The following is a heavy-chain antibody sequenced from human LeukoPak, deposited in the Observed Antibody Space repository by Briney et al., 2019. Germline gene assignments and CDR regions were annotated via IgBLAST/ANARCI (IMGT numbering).Heavy chain of an antibody. Sequence: GGSLRLSCSASGFTFSRYAMHWVRQAPGKGLEYVSGINDNGGRTHYGDSVKGRFSISRDNSTNTLHLQMTTLRAEDTALYYCVKDVAGSYAFDYWGQGILVTVAS. CDR1: GFTFSRYA. V-gene: IGHV3-64D*09. CDR3: VKDVAGSYAFDY. J-gene: IGHJ4*02. CDR2: INDNGGRT. D-gene: IGHD1-26*01.